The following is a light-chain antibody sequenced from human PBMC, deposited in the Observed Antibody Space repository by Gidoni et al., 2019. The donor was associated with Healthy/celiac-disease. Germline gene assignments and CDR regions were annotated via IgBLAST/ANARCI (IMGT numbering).Light chain of an antibody. CDR3: QQYDNLRGLT. CDR1: QDISNY. V-gene: IGKV1-33*01. J-gene: IGKJ4*01. Sequence: SASVGDRVTITCQASQDISNYLNWYQQKPGKAPKLLIYDASNLETGVPSRFSGSGSGTDFAFTISSLQPEDIATYYCQQYDNLRGLTFGGWTKVEIK. CDR2: DAS.